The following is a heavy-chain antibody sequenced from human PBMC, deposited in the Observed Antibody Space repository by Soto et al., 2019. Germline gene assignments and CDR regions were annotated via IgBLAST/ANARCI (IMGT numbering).Heavy chain of an antibody. CDR1: SRSIFSSSFY. CDR3: ARGIEGWYQGRYYYGMDV. J-gene: IGHJ6*02. CDR2: IYYRGNT. Sequence: SVTLSLTCPLRSRSIFSSSFYWALISKPSGKGLEWIGSIYYRGNTYYNPSLKSRVTISVDTSKNQFSLKLSSVTAADTAVYYCARGIEGWYQGRYYYGMDVWGQGTTVT. D-gene: IGHD6-19*01. V-gene: IGHV4-39*01.